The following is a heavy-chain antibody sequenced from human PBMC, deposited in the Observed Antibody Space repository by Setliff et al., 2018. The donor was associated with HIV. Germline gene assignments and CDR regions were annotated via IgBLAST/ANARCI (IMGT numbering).Heavy chain of an antibody. V-gene: IGHV4-61*02. CDR1: GDSVRSSRYY. J-gene: IGHJ4*02. CDR3: ARHANYDFWSGYWGYYFDY. Sequence: SETLSLTCTVSGDSVRSSRYYWSWIRQPAGMGLEWIGRFDSSGGTDYNPSLKSRVTISKDTSKNQLSLKLTSVTAADTAVYYCARHANYDFWSGYWGYYFDYWGQGTLVTVSS. CDR2: FDSSGGT. D-gene: IGHD3-3*01.